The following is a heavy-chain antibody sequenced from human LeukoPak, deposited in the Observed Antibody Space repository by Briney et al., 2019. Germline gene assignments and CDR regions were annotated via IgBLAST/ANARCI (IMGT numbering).Heavy chain of an antibody. CDR3: ATRGGYCSGGSCYHFDY. J-gene: IGHJ4*02. Sequence: SETLSLTCAVYGGSFSGYYWSWIRQPPGKGLEWIGEINHSGGTNHNPSLKSRVTISVDTSKNQFSLKLSSVTAADTAVYYCATRGGYCSGGSCYHFDYWGQGTLVTVSS. V-gene: IGHV4-34*01. D-gene: IGHD2-15*01. CDR2: INHSGGT. CDR1: GGSFSGYY.